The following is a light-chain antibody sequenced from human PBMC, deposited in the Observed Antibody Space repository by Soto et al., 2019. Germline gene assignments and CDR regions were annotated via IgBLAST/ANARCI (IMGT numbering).Light chain of an antibody. CDR3: QQYGSSPLS. Sequence: EIKLTQSPGTLSLSPGERATLSCRASQNVISNYLAWYQVKPGQAPRLFIYGASSRATGIPDRFTGSGYGSDFTLTITKLEPEDFAMYYCQQYGSSPLSFGGGTKVEI. V-gene: IGKV3-20*01. J-gene: IGKJ4*01. CDR2: GAS. CDR1: QNVISNY.